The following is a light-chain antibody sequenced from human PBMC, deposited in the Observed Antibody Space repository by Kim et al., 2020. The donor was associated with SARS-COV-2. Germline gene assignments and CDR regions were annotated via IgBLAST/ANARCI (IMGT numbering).Light chain of an antibody. CDR2: DNN. CDR1: TTDIGFNY. V-gene: IGLV1-51*01. J-gene: IGLJ2*01. CDR3: GTWDSRLSVGI. Sequence: QSVLTQPPSVSAAPGQKVTISCSGNTTDIGFNYVSWYQRLPGTAPKLLIYDNNKRPSGIPDRFSGSKSGTSATLGITGLQTGDEADYYCGTWDSRLSVGIFGGGTKVTVL.